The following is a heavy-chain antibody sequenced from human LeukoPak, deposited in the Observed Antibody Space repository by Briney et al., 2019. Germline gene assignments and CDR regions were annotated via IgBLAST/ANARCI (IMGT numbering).Heavy chain of an antibody. V-gene: IGHV4-4*02. D-gene: IGHD2-2*01. CDR1: GGSISSSNW. J-gene: IGHJ2*01. CDR3: VRGGGYCGTTTCHVEYFDL. Sequence: SGTLSLTCAVSGGSISSSNWWSWVRQPPGKGLEWIGEIYHSGSTNYNPSLKSRVTISVDKSKNQFSLKLSSVTAADTAVYYCVRGGGYCGTTTCHVEYFDLWGRGTLVTVSS. CDR2: IYHSGST.